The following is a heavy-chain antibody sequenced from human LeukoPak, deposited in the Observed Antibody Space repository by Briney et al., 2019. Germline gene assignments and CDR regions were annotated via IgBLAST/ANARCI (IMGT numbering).Heavy chain of an antibody. CDR2: INSDGSVT. CDR1: GFPFTTSW. CDR3: ARDRGALDY. D-gene: IGHD1-26*01. V-gene: IGHV3-74*01. J-gene: IGHJ4*02. Sequence: PGGPLGPSFAASGFPFTTSWMHWVRKAPGEDLVWVSRINSDGSVTRYADSVKGRFTISRDNAKNTVFLQMNSLRTEDTAVYCCARDRGALDYWGQGTLVTVSS.